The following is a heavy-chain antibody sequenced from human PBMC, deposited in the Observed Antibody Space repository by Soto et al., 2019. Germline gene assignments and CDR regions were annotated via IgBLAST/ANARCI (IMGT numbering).Heavy chain of an antibody. Sequence: QVQLVESGGGVVQPGRSLRLSCAASGFTFSSYGMHWVRQAPGKGLEWVAVISYDGSNKYYADSVKGRFTISRDNSKNTLYLQMNSLRAEDTAVYYCAKDPGGQAVDLDYWGQGTLVTVSS. D-gene: IGHD6-19*01. J-gene: IGHJ4*02. CDR2: ISYDGSNK. CDR1: GFTFSSYG. V-gene: IGHV3-30*18. CDR3: AKDPGGQAVDLDY.